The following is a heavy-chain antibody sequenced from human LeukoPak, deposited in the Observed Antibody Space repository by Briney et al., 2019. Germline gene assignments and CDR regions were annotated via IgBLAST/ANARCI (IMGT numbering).Heavy chain of an antibody. CDR3: ASDVLRYFDWSDRAFDI. CDR1: GGSISSYY. D-gene: IGHD3-9*01. CDR2: IYYSGST. V-gene: IGHV4-59*12. J-gene: IGHJ3*02. Sequence: SETLSLTCTVSGGSISSYYWSWIRQPPGKGLEWIGYIYYSGSTNYNPSLKSRVTISVDKSKNQFSLKLSSVTAADTAVYYCASDVLRYFDWSDRAFDIWGQGTMVTVSS.